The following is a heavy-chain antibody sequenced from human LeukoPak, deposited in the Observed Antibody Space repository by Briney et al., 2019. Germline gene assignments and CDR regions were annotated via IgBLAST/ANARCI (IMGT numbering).Heavy chain of an antibody. Sequence: QAGGSLRLSCAASGFTVSSNYMSWVRQAPGKGLEWVSVIYSGGSTYHADSVKGRFTISRDNSKNTLYLQMNSLRAEDTAEYYCARVLEYYSDYWGQGTLVTVSS. CDR3: ARVLEYYSDY. J-gene: IGHJ4*02. D-gene: IGHD3-10*01. CDR1: GFTVSSNY. V-gene: IGHV3-53*01. CDR2: IYSGGST.